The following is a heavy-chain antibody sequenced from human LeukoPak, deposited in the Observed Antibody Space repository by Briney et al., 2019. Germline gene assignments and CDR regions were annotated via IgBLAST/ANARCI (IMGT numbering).Heavy chain of an antibody. J-gene: IGHJ4*02. Sequence: PGGSLRLSCAASGFTVSSKYMTWVRQVPGKGLEWFSVIYSDGSTYYADSVKGRFTISRDNSKNTLYLQMNSLRAEDTAVYYCARDPQSSQQLVSYWGQGTLVTVSS. V-gene: IGHV3-53*01. CDR3: ARDPQSSQQLVSY. D-gene: IGHD6-13*01. CDR2: IYSDGST. CDR1: GFTVSSKY.